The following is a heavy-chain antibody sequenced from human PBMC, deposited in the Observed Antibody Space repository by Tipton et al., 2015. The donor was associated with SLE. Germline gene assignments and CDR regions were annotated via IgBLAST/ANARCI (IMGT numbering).Heavy chain of an antibody. V-gene: IGHV3-21*04. J-gene: IGHJ4*02. CDR2: ISGRSRYI. Sequence: SLRLSCAASGFTLSNYAMHWVRQAPGKGLGWVSSISGRSRYIYYAESVKGRFTNSRENAKNSLYLQMNSLRAEDTAVYYCARDLPKEEERRYFDYWGQGTLVTVSS. CDR1: GFTLSNYA. CDR3: ARDLPKEEERRYFDY. D-gene: IGHD1-1*01.